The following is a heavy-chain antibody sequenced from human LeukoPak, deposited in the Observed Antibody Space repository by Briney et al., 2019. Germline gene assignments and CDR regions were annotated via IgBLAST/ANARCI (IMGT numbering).Heavy chain of an antibody. D-gene: IGHD1-26*01. CDR2: ITSGSSYI. J-gene: IGHJ6*03. CDR3: ARDPYSGNYGAYYYYYMDV. Sequence: GGSLRLSCAASGFSFSTYNMNWVRQAPGQRLEWVSSITSGSSYIYYADSVKGRFTISRDNAKSSLYLQMDSLRAEDTAVYYCARDPYSGNYGAYYYYYMDVWSKGTTVTISS. V-gene: IGHV3-21*01. CDR1: GFSFSTYN.